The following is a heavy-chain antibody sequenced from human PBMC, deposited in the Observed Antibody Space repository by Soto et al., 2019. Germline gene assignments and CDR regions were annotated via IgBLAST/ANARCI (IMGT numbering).Heavy chain of an antibody. CDR1: GFTFSSYG. Sequence: GGSLRLSCAAPGFTFSSYGMHWVRQASGKGLEWVAVIWYDGSNKYYADSVKGRFTISRDNSKNTLCLQMNSLRAEDTAVYYCARDWRYYYGSGSYYTENWFDPWGQGT. CDR3: ARDWRYYYGSGSYYTENWFDP. CDR2: IWYDGSNK. D-gene: IGHD3-10*01. J-gene: IGHJ5*02. V-gene: IGHV3-33*01.